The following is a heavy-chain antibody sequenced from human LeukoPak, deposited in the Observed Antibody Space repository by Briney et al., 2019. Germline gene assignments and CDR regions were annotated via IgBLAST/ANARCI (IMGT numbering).Heavy chain of an antibody. J-gene: IGHJ6*02. D-gene: IGHD3-16*01. Sequence: PGGPRLSWAASGFTFSDSWMSWVRQAPGKGPEWVANMNQDGSEKDYVDSVKGRFTISRDNARNSLYLQMGSLRAEDTAVYYCATYTHWVAGDVWGQGTTVTVSS. CDR3: ATYTHWVAGDV. CDR2: MNQDGSEK. V-gene: IGHV3-7*01. CDR1: GFTFSDSW.